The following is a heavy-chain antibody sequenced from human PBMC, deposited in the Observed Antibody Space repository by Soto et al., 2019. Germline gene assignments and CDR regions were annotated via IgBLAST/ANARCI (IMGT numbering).Heavy chain of an antibody. CDR1: GFTFSSYG. D-gene: IGHD2-15*01. CDR3: ARALGYCSGGSCYLDRYYYYYGMDV. J-gene: IGHJ6*02. CDR2: IWYDGSNK. Sequence: GWSLRLSCAASGFTFSSYGMHWVRQAPGKGLEWVAVIWYDGSNKYYADSVKGRFTISRDNSKNTLYLQMNSLRAEDTAVYYCARALGYCSGGSCYLDRYYYYYGMDVWGQGTTVTVSS. V-gene: IGHV3-33*01.